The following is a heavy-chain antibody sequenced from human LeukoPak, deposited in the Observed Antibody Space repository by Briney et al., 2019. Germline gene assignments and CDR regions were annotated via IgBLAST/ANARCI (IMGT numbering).Heavy chain of an antibody. V-gene: IGHV4-4*07. CDR3: ARGKQYAVDY. J-gene: IGHJ4*02. CDR1: GGSMSGSYY. D-gene: IGHD6-19*01. Sequence: SETLSLTCTVSGGSMSGSYYWSWIRQPAGKGLEWIGRIYSSGSTNYDPSLKSRVTISVDKSNNQFSLMLNSVTAADTAVYYCARGKQYAVDYWGRRSLVTVSS. CDR2: IYSSGST.